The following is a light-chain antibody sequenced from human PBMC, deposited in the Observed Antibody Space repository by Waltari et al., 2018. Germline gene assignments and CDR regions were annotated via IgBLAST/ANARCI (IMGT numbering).Light chain of an antibody. CDR2: KVS. CDR1: QSLVSSDGNTY. V-gene: IGKV2-30*01. Sequence: DVVMTQSPLSLPVTLGQPASISCRSSQSLVSSDGNTYFNWFQQRQGQSPRRLVYKVSNRDSGVPDRFSGSGSGTDFTLRISRVEAEDVGVYYCMQGTHWPWTFGQGTKVEIK. J-gene: IGKJ1*01. CDR3: MQGTHWPWT.